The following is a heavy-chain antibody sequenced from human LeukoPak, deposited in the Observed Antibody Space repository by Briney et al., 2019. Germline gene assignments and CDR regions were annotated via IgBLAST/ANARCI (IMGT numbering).Heavy chain of an antibody. D-gene: IGHD5-24*01. CDR3: ARGRDGYRFPIDH. CDR1: GGSISSGSSY. V-gene: IGHV4-39*01. J-gene: IGHJ4*02. Sequence: SETLSLTCTVSGGSISSGSSYWGWIRQSPGKGLEWIGSIFYSGSTYYNPSLKSRVTISVDMSKNQFSLKLSSVTAADTAVYYCARGRDGYRFPIDHWGQGTLVTVSS. CDR2: IFYSGST.